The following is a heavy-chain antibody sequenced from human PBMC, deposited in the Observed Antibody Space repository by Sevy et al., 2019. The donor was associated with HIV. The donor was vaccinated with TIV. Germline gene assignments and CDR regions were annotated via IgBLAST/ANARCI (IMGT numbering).Heavy chain of an antibody. CDR1: GGTISSGDYY. CDR2: IYYSGST. J-gene: IGHJ6*02. V-gene: IGHV4-30-4*01. Sequence: SETLSLTCTVSGGTISSGDYYWSWIRQPPGKGLEWIGYIYYSGSTYYNPSLKSRVTISVDTSKNQFSLKLSSVTAADTAVYYCARDPGPDLRVRAEVYYGMDVWGQRTTVTVSS. CDR3: ARDPGPDLRVRAEVYYGMDV.